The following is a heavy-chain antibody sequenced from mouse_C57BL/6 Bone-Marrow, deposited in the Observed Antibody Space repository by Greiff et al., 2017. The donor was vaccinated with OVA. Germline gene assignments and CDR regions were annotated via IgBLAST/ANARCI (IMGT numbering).Heavy chain of an antibody. V-gene: IGHV14-4*01. CDR1: GFNIKDDY. D-gene: IGHD2-1*01. CDR3: TSDGNCDY. CDR2: IDPENGDT. Sequence: VHVKQSGAELVRPGASVKLSCTASGFNIKDDYMHWVKQRPEQGLAWIGWIDPENGDTEYASKFQGKATITADTSSNTAYLQLSSLTSEDTAVYYCTSDGNCDYWGQGTTLTVSS. J-gene: IGHJ2*01.